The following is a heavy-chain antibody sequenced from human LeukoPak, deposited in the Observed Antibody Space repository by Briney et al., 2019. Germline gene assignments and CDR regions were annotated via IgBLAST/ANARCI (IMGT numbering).Heavy chain of an antibody. Sequence: GGSLRLSCVVSGFSVNDYYMSWIRQAPGEGLEWISDFGGSESIVSSGGSVRGGFTASRDFAMNSLFLQLNSLSADDTAVYYCAREMVAGTFDSWGQGTLVTVSS. J-gene: IGHJ4*02. V-gene: IGHV3-11*01. CDR2: FGGSESIV. D-gene: IGHD1-7*01. CDR1: GFSVNDYY. CDR3: AREMVAGTFDS.